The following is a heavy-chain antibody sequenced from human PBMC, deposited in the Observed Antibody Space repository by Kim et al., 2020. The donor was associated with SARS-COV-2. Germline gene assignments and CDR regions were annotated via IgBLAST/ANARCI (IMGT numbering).Heavy chain of an antibody. CDR1: GGSFSGYY. D-gene: IGHD3-10*01. J-gene: IGHJ6*02. CDR3: ARGKIRGVIASPYYYYGMDV. V-gene: IGHV4-34*01. CDR2: INHSGST. Sequence: SETLSLTCAVYGGSFSGYYWSWIRQPPGKGLEWIGEINHSGSTNYNPSLKSRVTISVDTSKNQFSLKLSSVTAADTAVYYCARGKIRGVIASPYYYYGMDVWGQGTTVTVSS.